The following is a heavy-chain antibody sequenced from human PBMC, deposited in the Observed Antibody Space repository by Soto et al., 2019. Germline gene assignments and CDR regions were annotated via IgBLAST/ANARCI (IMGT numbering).Heavy chain of an antibody. CDR2: LNPYNGNT. V-gene: IGHV1-18*01. CDR3: ARGSSPVDFGY. CDR1: GYTFTNYG. D-gene: IGHD6-13*01. J-gene: IGHJ4*02. Sequence: QVQLVQSGGEVKKPGASVKVSCKASGYTFTNYGVNWVRQAPGQGLEWRGWLNPYNGNTNYPQSLQGRVTLTTDPYTRTAYMDLRSLTSDDTAVYYCARGSSPVDFGYLGQGTLVTVSS.